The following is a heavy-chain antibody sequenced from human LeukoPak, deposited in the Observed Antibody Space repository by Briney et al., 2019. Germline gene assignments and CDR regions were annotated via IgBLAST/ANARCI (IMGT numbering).Heavy chain of an antibody. CDR1: GFTFSSYS. D-gene: IGHD6-19*01. Sequence: KTGGSLRLSCAASGFTFSSYSMNWVRQAPGKGLEWVSSISSSSSYIYYADSVKGRFTISRDNAKNSLYLQMNSLRAEDTAVYYCARDQSFNSGWKDWGQGTLVTVSS. CDR2: ISSSSSYI. J-gene: IGHJ4*02. CDR3: ARDQSFNSGWKD. V-gene: IGHV3-21*01.